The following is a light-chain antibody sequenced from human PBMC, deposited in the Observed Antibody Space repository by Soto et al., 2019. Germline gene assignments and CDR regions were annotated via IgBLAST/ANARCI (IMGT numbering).Light chain of an antibody. CDR3: QQYNTLNS. Sequence: EIAMTQSPATLSVSPGQRATLSCRASQIVNSNLAWYQQKPGHAPSLLMYNVSTRVTGFPARFSGSGSGTEFTLTISSLQSEDSAIYYCQQYNTLNSFGQGTKLEIK. CDR2: NVS. CDR1: QIVNSN. J-gene: IGKJ2*01. V-gene: IGKV3-15*01.